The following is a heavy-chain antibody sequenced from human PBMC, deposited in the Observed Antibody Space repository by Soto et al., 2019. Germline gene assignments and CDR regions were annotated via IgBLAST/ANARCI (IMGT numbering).Heavy chain of an antibody. CDR2: SSATGAGT. D-gene: IGHD6-13*01. J-gene: IGHJ4*02. CDR1: GFTFSSYG. V-gene: IGHV3-23*01. Sequence: EVQLLESGGGLVQPGGSLRLSCAASGFTFSSYGMTWVRQAPGKGLEWVSFSSATGAGTYYADSVRGRFTVSRDNARNSLFLQMNILRVEDTALYYCARDRAAGGYWGQGTLVTVSS. CDR3: ARDRAAGGY.